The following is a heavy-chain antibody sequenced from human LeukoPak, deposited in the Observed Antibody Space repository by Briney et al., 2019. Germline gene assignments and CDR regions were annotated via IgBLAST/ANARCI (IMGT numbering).Heavy chain of an antibody. Sequence: VASVKVSCKASGGTFSSYAISWVRQAPGQGLEWMGGIIPIFGTANYAQKFQGRVTITTDKSTSTAYMELSSLRSEDTAVYYCARDGHYDSSGYYVHWFDPWGQGTLVTVSS. CDR3: ARDGHYDSSGYYVHWFDP. CDR2: IIPIFGTA. CDR1: GGTFSSYA. D-gene: IGHD3-22*01. V-gene: IGHV1-69*05. J-gene: IGHJ5*02.